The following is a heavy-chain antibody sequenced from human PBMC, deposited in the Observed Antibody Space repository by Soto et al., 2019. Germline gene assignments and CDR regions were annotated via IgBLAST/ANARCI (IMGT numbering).Heavy chain of an antibody. Sequence: QVQLQQWGAGLLKPSETLSLTCAVYGGSFSGYYWSWIRQPPGKGLEWIGEINHSGSTNYNPSLKSRVTISVDTSKNQFSLKLSAVTAADTAVYYCARGWGYCSGGSCYKGYYYYMDVWGKGTTVTVSS. CDR1: GGSFSGYY. CDR2: INHSGST. CDR3: ARGWGYCSGGSCYKGYYYYMDV. J-gene: IGHJ6*03. D-gene: IGHD2-15*01. V-gene: IGHV4-34*01.